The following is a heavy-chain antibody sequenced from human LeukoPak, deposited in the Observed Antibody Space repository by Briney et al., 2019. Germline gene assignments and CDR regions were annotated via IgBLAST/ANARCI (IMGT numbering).Heavy chain of an antibody. CDR2: IYYSGST. Sequence: SETLSLTCTVSGGSISSGGYYWSWIRQHPGKGLEWIGYIYYSGSTYYNPSFKSRVTISVDTSKNQFSLKLSSVTAADTAVYYCATPDYGGNSGDDAFDIWGQGTMVTVSS. V-gene: IGHV4-31*03. CDR1: GGSISSGGYY. J-gene: IGHJ3*02. CDR3: ATPDYGGNSGDDAFDI. D-gene: IGHD4-23*01.